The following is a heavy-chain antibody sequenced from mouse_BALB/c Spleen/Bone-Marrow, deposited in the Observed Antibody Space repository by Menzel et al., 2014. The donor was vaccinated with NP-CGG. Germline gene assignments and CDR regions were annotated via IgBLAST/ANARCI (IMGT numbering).Heavy chain of an antibody. CDR3: ARELGREYYFGY. J-gene: IGHJ2*01. CDR2: IHPNSGNT. D-gene: IGHD4-1*01. V-gene: IGHV1S130*01. Sequence: VQLQQSGSVLVRPGASVKLSCKASGYTFTSSWMHWAKQRPGQGLEWIGEIHPNSGNTNYNEKFKGKATLTVDTSSSTAYVDLSSLTSEDSAVYYCARELGREYYFGYWGQGTTLTVSS. CDR1: GYTFTSSW.